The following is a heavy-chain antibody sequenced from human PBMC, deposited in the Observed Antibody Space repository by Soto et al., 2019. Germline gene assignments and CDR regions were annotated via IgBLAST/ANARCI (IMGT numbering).Heavy chain of an antibody. CDR3: ARASIVVVVASYYYGMDV. CDR1: GYTFTSYA. Sequence: ASVKVSCKASGYTFTSYAMHWVRQAPGQRLEWMGWINAGNGNTKYSQKFQGRVTITRDTSASTAYMELNSLRSEDTAVYYCARASIVVVVASYYYGMDVWGQGTTVTVSS. J-gene: IGHJ6*02. CDR2: INAGNGNT. D-gene: IGHD2-15*01. V-gene: IGHV1-3*01.